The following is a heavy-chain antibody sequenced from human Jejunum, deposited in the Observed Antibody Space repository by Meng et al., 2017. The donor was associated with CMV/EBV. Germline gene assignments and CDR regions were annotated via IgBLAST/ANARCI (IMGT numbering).Heavy chain of an antibody. CDR2: INSAGSNT. J-gene: IGHJ6*02. D-gene: IGHD3-10*01. Sequence: YWMDWVRQAPGKGLVWVSLINSAGSNTSYADSVKGRFTISRDNAKNTLYLQMSSLRAEDTAVCYCARATYDYGSGTNYYYYGMDVWGQGTTVTVSS. V-gene: IGHV3-74*01. CDR3: ARATYDYGSGTNYYYYGMDV. CDR1: YW.